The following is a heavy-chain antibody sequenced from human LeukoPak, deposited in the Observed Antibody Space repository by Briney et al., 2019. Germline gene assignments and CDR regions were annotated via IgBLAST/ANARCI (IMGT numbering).Heavy chain of an antibody. J-gene: IGHJ5*02. D-gene: IGHD1-1*01. CDR1: RYSFTSYW. CDR2: IFPLDSDT. CDR3: ATVGTTGTRWFDP. Sequence: GESLKISCKGSRYSFTSYWIAWVRQLPGKGLGGLGIIFPLDSDTRYSPSLQGQVTISVDKSISTAYLQWSSLKTSDTAIYYCATVGTTGTRWFDPWGQGTLVTVSS. V-gene: IGHV5-51*01.